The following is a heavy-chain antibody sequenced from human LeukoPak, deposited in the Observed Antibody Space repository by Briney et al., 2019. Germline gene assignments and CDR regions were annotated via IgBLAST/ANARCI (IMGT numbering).Heavy chain of an antibody. Sequence: PSETLSFTGAVYGGSFSGYYWSGIRQPPGKGLEGMGEINHSGSTNYNPSLKSRVTISVDTSKNQFSLKLSSVTAADTAVYYCARGRSVTTFYYFRYWGQGTLVTVSS. V-gene: IGHV4-34*01. D-gene: IGHD4-17*01. CDR3: ARGRSVTTFYYFRY. J-gene: IGHJ4*02. CDR1: GGSFSGYY. CDR2: INHSGST.